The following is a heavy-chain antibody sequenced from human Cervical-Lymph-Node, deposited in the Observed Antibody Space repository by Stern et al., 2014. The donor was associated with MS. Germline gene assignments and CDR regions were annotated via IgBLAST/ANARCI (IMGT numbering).Heavy chain of an antibody. CDR2: ISGSGGRP. V-gene: IGHV3-23*04. CDR1: GFTFSSYA. D-gene: IGHD4-17*01. CDR3: AKISSAVTTESADY. J-gene: IGHJ4*02. Sequence: EVQLVESGGGLVQPGGPLRLSCAASGFTFSSYAMSWVRQAPGKGLEWVSAISGSGGRPYYADSVKGRITISIDNSKNTLYLQMNSLRAEDTAVYYCAKISSAVTTESADYWGQGTLVTVSS.